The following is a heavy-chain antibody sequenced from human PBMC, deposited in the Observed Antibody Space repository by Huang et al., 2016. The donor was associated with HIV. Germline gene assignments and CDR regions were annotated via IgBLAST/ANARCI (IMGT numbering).Heavy chain of an antibody. V-gene: IGHV5-51*03. J-gene: IGHJ4*02. CDR1: GYSFTNYW. Sequence: EVQLVQSEAEVKKPGESLKISCRGSGYSFTNYWIGWVRQRPGEGLEWLVFIYPADSATRDCPSFQGQVTFSADKSTRTAYLQWSSLQASDTAIYYCARSEVLVTAVPFDHWGQGTLVTVSS. CDR3: ARSEVLVTAVPFDH. D-gene: IGHD2-21*02. CDR2: IYPADSAT.